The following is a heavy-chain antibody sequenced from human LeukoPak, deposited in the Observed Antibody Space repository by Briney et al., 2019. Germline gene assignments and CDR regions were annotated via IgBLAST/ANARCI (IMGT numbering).Heavy chain of an antibody. CDR1: GFTFSSYGM. CDR3: ARSPSGSSSRWFDP. V-gene: IGHV4-4*02. CDR2: IYHSGTT. D-gene: IGHD1-26*01. J-gene: IGHJ5*02. Sequence: KTGGSLRLSCAASGFTFSSYGMSWVRQAPGKGLEWIGEIYHSGTTNYNPSLKSRVTISVDKSKNQFSLKLSSVTAADTAVYYCARSPSGSSSRWFDPWGQGTLVTVSS.